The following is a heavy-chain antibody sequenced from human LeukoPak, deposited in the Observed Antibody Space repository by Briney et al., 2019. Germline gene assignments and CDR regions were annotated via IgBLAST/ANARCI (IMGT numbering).Heavy chain of an antibody. J-gene: IGHJ4*02. CDR3: AKDGRYCITNTCYQYFDS. D-gene: IGHD2-2*01. CDR1: GFSFSGHW. V-gene: IGHV3-74*01. Sequence: GGSLRLSCIASGFSFSGHWMHWARQLPGKGLVWVSRISPTGSTTSYADSVKGRFTVSRDNAKNTLYLQVNNLRAEDTAVYYCAKDGRYCITNTCYQYFDSWGQGALVTVSS. CDR2: ISPTGSTT.